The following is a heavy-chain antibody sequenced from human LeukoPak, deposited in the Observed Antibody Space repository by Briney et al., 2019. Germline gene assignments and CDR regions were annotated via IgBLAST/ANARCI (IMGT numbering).Heavy chain of an antibody. CDR1: GGSFSGYY. CDR2: INHSGST. CDR3: ARGFRIAAAGTLGY. V-gene: IGHV4-34*01. J-gene: IGHJ4*02. Sequence: SETLSLTCAVYGGSFSGYYWSWLRQPPGKGLEWIGEINHSGSTNYNPSLKSRVTISVDTSKNQFSLKLSSVTAADTAVYYCARGFRIAAAGTLGYWGQGTLVTVSS. D-gene: IGHD6-13*01.